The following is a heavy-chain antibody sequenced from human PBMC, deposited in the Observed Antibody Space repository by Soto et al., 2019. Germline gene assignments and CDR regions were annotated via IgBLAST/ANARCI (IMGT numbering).Heavy chain of an antibody. J-gene: IGHJ4*02. CDR2: ISSSSDYI. D-gene: IGHD5-18*01. V-gene: IGHV3-21*04. CDR1: GFTFTSYT. Sequence: LRLSCAASGFTFTSYTMNWVRQAPGKGLEWVSSISSSSDYIYYADSMKGRVTISRDNAKNSLFLDMNSLKASDTAMYYCATQMQLSPGADYWGQGTLVTVSS. CDR3: ATQMQLSPGADY.